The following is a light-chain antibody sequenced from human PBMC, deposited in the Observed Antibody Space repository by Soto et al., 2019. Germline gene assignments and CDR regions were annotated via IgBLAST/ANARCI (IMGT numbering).Light chain of an antibody. CDR2: DAS. CDR1: QSVSRH. CDR3: QQRSNWPRT. Sequence: EIVLTQSPATLSLSPGERATLSCRASQSVSRHLVWYQQKPGQAPRLLIYDASNRATGIPARFSGSGSGTDFTLPISSLEPEDFVVYYCQQRSNWPRTFGQGTKVEIK. V-gene: IGKV3-11*01. J-gene: IGKJ1*01.